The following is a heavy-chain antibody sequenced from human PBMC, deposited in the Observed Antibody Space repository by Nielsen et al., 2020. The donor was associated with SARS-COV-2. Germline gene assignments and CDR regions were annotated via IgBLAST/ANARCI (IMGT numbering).Heavy chain of an antibody. CDR2: VSHSGST. J-gene: IGHJ2*01. CDR1: DGSLSGHY. D-gene: IGHD3-3*01. Sequence: SETLSLTCAVSDGSLSGHYWTWIRQPPGKGLEWIGEVSHSGSTNTNPSLKSRVTISVDTSKSQFSLKLRSVTAADTAVYYCARDGASGRFYDWLSHFDLRGRGTLVTVSS. V-gene: IGHV4-34*01. CDR3: ARDGASGRFYDWLSHFDL.